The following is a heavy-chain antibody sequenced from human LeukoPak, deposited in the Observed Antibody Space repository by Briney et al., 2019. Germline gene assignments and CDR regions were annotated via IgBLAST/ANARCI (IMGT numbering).Heavy chain of an antibody. D-gene: IGHD5-18*01. Sequence: SETLSLTCTVSGGSISSNTYYWGWIRQPPGKGLEWIGRIYYSGSTYYNPSLKSRVTISVATSKIQFSLKLSSVTAADTAVYYCARDYQGGYGDKTVDYWGQGTLVTVSS. CDR1: GGSISSNTYY. CDR3: ARDYQGGYGDKTVDY. CDR2: IYYSGST. J-gene: IGHJ4*02. V-gene: IGHV4-39*07.